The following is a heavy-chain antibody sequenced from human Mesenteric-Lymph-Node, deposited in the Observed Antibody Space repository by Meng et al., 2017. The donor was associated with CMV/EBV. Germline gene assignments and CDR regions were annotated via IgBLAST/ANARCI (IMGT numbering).Heavy chain of an antibody. D-gene: IGHD5-18*01. V-gene: IGHV4-39*07. CDR2: IYYTGST. CDR3: VRDQKTMVSPAGLGYIRIDP. CDR1: GDSISSTDFY. J-gene: IGHJ5*02. Sequence: SETLSLTCTVSGDSISSTDFYWGCIRQPPGKGLERIGSIYYTGSTYYTPSLKSRITTSVNTSKRQFSLRPSAVTAADTAVYYCVRDQKTMVSPAGLGYIRIDPWGQGTLVTVSS.